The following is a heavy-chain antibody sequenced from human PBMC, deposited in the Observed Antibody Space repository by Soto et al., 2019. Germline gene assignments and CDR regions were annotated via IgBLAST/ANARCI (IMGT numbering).Heavy chain of an antibody. V-gene: IGHV3-33*01. Sequence: QVQLVESGGGVVQPGRSLRLSCAASGFTFSSYGMHWVRQAPGKGLEWVAVIWYDGSKMYYIDSVKGRFTISRDNSKSTLYLQMNSLRDEDTAVYYCARYVGTSTFNGMYVWGQGTTVIVSS. D-gene: IGHD1-1*01. J-gene: IGHJ6*02. CDR1: GFTFSSYG. CDR2: IWYDGSKM. CDR3: ARYVGTSTFNGMYV.